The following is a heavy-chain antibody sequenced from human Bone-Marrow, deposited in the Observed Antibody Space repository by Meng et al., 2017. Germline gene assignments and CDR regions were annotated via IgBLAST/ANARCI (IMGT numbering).Heavy chain of an antibody. Sequence: QWQLRESRPGVVKPRPTLSLTCTVTGGSTSSGNTYWSWIRQHPGKGLEYIGYIYYSGSTYYNPSLKSRVIISVDTSKNQFSLRLNSVTAADTAVYYCASLYGDSSVWYLDLWGRGTLVTVSS. CDR1: GGSTSSGNTY. J-gene: IGHJ2*01. CDR2: IYYSGST. D-gene: IGHD4-17*01. V-gene: IGHV4-31*03. CDR3: ASLYGDSSVWYLDL.